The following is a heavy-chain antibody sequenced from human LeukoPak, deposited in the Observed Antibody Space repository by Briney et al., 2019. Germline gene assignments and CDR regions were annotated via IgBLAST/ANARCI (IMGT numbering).Heavy chain of an antibody. CDR1: GFTFSSYN. Sequence: GGSLRLSCAAFGFTFSSYNMNWVRPAPGKGLEWVSSISSSGSYIYYADSLKGRFTISRDNAKNSLYLQMNSLRAEDTAVYYCARPGYSGYIIGYYFDYWGQGTLVTVSS. J-gene: IGHJ4*02. CDR2: ISSSGSYI. D-gene: IGHD5-12*01. V-gene: IGHV3-21*06. CDR3: ARPGYSGYIIGYYFDY.